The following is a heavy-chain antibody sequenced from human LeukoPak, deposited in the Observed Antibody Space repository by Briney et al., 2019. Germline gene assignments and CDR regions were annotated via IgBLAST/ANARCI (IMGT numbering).Heavy chain of an antibody. J-gene: IGHJ4*02. CDR1: GYTFTGYG. Sequence: ASVKVSCKASGYTFTGYGISWVRQAPGQGLEWMGWISAYNGNTNYAQKLQGRVTMTTDTSTSTAYMELRSLRSDDTAVYYCARDRVPRAPNIYVDTAMPEDYWGQGTLVTVSS. CDR2: ISAYNGNT. CDR3: ARDRVPRAPNIYVDTAMPEDY. V-gene: IGHV1-18*01. D-gene: IGHD5-18*01.